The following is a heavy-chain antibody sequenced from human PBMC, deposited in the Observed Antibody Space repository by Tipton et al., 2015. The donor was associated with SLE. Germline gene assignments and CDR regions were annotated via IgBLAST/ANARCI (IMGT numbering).Heavy chain of an antibody. CDR1: GGSFSGYY. Sequence: TLSLTCAVYGGSFSGYYWSWIRQPPGKGLEWIGEINHSGSTNYNPSLKSRVTISVDTSKNQFSLKLRSVTAADTAVYYCARVLMGFGEPRAPTRGYYYYMDDWGKGTTVTVSS. J-gene: IGHJ6*03. CDR3: ARVLMGFGEPRAPTRGYYYYMDD. CDR2: INHSGST. V-gene: IGHV4-34*01. D-gene: IGHD3-10*01.